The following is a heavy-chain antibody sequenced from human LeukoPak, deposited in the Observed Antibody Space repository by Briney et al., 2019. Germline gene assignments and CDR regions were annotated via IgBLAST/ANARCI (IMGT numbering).Heavy chain of an antibody. J-gene: IGHJ2*01. CDR3: ARVGQGCFDL. V-gene: IGHV4-59*01. CDR1: GGSISTYY. CDR2: IDYSGST. Sequence: PSETLSLTCTVSGGSISTYYWSWIRQPPGEGLEWLGYIDYSGSTNYNPSLKSRVTISVDTSKNQFSLRLSSVTAADTATFYCARVGQGCFDLWGRGTLVTVSS.